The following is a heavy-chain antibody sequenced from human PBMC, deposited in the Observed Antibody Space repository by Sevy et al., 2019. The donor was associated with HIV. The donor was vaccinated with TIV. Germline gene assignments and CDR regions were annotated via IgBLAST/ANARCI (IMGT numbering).Heavy chain of an antibody. Sequence: GGSLRLSCAASGFTFSSYGMHWVRQAPGKGLEWVAVISYDGSNKYYADSVKGRFTISRDNSKNTLYLQMNSLRAEDTAVYCCAKDPCSGGSCYLDYWGQGTLVTVSS. CDR2: ISYDGSNK. CDR1: GFTFSSYG. J-gene: IGHJ4*02. D-gene: IGHD2-15*01. CDR3: AKDPCSGGSCYLDY. V-gene: IGHV3-30*18.